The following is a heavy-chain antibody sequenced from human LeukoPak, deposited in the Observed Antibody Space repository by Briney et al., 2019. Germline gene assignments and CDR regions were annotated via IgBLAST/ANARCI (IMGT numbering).Heavy chain of an antibody. Sequence: SETLSLTCAVYGGSFSGYYWSWIRQPPGKGLEWIGEINHSGSTNYNPSLKSRVTISVDTSKNQFSLKLSSVTAADTAVYYCARGRLLWFGELLYLVYWGQGTLVTVSS. CDR3: ARGRLLWFGELLYLVY. CDR1: GGSFSGYY. CDR2: INHSGST. V-gene: IGHV4-34*01. D-gene: IGHD3-10*01. J-gene: IGHJ4*02.